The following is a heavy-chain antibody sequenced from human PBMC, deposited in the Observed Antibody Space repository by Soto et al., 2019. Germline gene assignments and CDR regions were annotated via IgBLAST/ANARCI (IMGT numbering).Heavy chain of an antibody. D-gene: IGHD6-13*01. V-gene: IGHV3-74*01. Sequence: LRLSCAASEFTFRSYWMHWVRQSPGKGLVWVSRISGDGSSTTYADSVKGRFTISRDNSKNTLYLQMNSLRAEDTAVYYCAKAPRNSSFFDYWGQGTLVTVSS. J-gene: IGHJ4*02. CDR3: AKAPRNSSFFDY. CDR2: ISGDGSST. CDR1: EFTFRSYW.